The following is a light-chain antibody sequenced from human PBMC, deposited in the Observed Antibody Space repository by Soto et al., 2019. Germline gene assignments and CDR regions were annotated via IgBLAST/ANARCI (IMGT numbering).Light chain of an antibody. Sequence: DIVMTQSPDSLAVSLGERATINCKSGQTILSSSNNKNYLAWFQQKPRQPPKLLIYWASIRESGVPDRFSGSGSGTDFTLTISSLQAEDVAVYYCQQYYGSPLTFGQGTRLEIK. CDR1: QTILSSSNNKNY. V-gene: IGKV4-1*01. CDR3: QQYYGSPLT. CDR2: WAS. J-gene: IGKJ5*01.